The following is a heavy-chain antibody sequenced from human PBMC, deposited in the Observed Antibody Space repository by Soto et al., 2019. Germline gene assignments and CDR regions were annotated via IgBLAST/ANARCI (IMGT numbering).Heavy chain of an antibody. CDR3: ARSLLDEYSSSWRSAYYGMDV. CDR2: INPNSGGT. D-gene: IGHD2-2*01. J-gene: IGHJ6*02. CDR1: GFTFSAYY. Sequence: ASVKVSCKASGFTFSAYYIYWVRQAPGQGLEWIGWINPNSGGTNNAQKFQGRVTMTRDTSTSTVYMELSALISDDTAVYFCARSLLDEYSSSWRSAYYGMDVWGQGTTVTVSS. V-gene: IGHV1-2*02.